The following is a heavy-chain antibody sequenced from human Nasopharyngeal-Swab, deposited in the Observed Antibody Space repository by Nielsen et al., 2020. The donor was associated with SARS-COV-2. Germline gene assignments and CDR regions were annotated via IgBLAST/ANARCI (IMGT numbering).Heavy chain of an antibody. V-gene: IGHV3-23*01. CDR3: ARVLDGYNGFDY. Sequence: GESLKISCAASGFTFDDYGMSWVRQAPGRGLEWVSSISGSGAHTYYADSVKGRFTISRDNSKNTVFLQMNSLTAEDTAVYYCARVLDGYNGFDYWGQGTLVTVSS. CDR2: ISGSGAHT. CDR1: GFTFDDYG. D-gene: IGHD5-24*01. J-gene: IGHJ4*02.